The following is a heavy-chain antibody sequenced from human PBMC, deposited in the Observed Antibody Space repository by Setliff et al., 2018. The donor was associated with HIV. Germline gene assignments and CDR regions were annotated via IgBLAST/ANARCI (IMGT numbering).Heavy chain of an antibody. J-gene: IGHJ4*02. D-gene: IGHD3-16*01. CDR3: ARDPSRSGGIDH. CDR1: GVSITEYY. Sequence: PSETRSLTCTVAGVSITEYYGTWIRHPAGKGLGWIGRVYSSGSTNCNPSLKVRVTMSVGTSKRQFSLNLKSVTAADTAVYYCARDPSRSGGIDHWGRGTLVTVSS. V-gene: IGHV4-4*07. CDR2: VYSSGST.